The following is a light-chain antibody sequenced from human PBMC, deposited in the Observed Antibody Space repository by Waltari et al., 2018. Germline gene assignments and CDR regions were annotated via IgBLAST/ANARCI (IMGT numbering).Light chain of an antibody. Sequence: IQMTQSPSNLSASVGDTVTITCRAIEDINKWLTWYQQKPGQAPRVLMYRESRLETGVPSSFSGSGSGTEFTLTINSLQPDDFATYYCQQYVDYWTFGQGTKVEVK. J-gene: IGKJ1*01. CDR2: RES. CDR3: QQYVDYWT. V-gene: IGKV1-5*03. CDR1: EDINKW.